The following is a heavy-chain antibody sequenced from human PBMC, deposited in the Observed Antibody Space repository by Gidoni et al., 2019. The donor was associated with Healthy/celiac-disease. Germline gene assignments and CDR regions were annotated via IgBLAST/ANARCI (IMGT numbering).Heavy chain of an antibody. Sequence: EVQLVESGGGLVKPGGSLRLSCAASGFTFSSYSMNWVRQAPGKGLEWVSSISSSSSYIYYADSVKGRFTISRDNAKNSLYLQMNSLRAEDTAVYYCARAAYDFWSGYLFDYWGQGTLVTVSS. J-gene: IGHJ4*02. CDR3: ARAAYDFWSGYLFDY. D-gene: IGHD3-3*01. CDR1: GFTFSSYS. CDR2: ISSSSSYI. V-gene: IGHV3-21*01.